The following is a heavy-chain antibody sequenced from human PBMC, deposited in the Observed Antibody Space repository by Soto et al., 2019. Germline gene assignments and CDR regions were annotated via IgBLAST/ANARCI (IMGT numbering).Heavy chain of an antibody. J-gene: IGHJ5*02. CDR3: ARGAGYCSSTSCFYSFDP. Sequence: ASVKVSCKAAGYTFTSYDINWVRQATGQGLEWMGWMNPNSGNTGYAQKFQGRVTMTRNTSISTAYMELSSLRSEDTAVYYCARGAGYCSSTSCFYSFDPWGQGTLVTVSS. D-gene: IGHD2-2*01. V-gene: IGHV1-8*01. CDR1: GYTFTSYD. CDR2: MNPNSGNT.